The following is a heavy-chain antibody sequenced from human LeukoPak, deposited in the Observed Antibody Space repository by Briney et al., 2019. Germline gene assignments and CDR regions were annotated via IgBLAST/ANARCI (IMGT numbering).Heavy chain of an antibody. CDR3: ARVLMYAFDI. V-gene: IGHV3-48*03. CDR2: ISSTGGTM. Sequence: GGSLRLSCAASGFTFSGYEMNWVRQAPGKGLEWVSYISSTGGTMKYADSVKGRFTISRDNAKNSLYLQMNSLRAEDTAVYYCARVLMYAFDIWGQGTLVTVSS. CDR1: GFTFSGYE. J-gene: IGHJ3*02. D-gene: IGHD3-9*01.